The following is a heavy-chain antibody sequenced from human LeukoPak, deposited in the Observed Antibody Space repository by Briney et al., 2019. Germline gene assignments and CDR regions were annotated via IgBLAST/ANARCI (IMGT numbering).Heavy chain of an antibody. J-gene: IGHJ6*02. Sequence: GGSLRLSCTASGFTFGDYAMSWVRQAPGKGLEWVSFIRSKAYGGTTEYAASVKGRFTISRDDFKSIAYLQMNSLKTEDTAVYYCRGDNSGYYSDYGMDVWGQGTTVTVSS. CDR1: GFTFGDYA. D-gene: IGHD3-22*01. CDR3: RGDNSGYYSDYGMDV. CDR2: IRSKAYGGTT. V-gene: IGHV3-49*04.